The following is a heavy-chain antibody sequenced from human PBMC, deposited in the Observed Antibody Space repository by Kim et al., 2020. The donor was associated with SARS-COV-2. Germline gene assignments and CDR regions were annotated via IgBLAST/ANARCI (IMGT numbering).Heavy chain of an antibody. V-gene: IGHV3-23*01. D-gene: IGHD4-4*01. CDR3: TTCDDYRIPRPYDF. CDR1: GFTFSSYA. Sequence: GGSLRLSCAASGFTFSSYAMSWVRQAPGKGLEWVSAVSHSGDNTYYAEFVRGRFTISRDNSKNTLYLQMNSLRAEDTGLYYCTTCDDYRIPRPYDFWGQG. CDR2: VSHSGDNT. J-gene: IGHJ4*02.